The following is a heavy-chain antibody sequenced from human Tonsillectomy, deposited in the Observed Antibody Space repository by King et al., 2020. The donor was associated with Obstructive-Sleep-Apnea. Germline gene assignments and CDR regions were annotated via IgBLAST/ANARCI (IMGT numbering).Heavy chain of an antibody. CDR3: ARDREDLWYFDS. CDR1: GGTFSDHS. CDR2: IIPILDIA. J-gene: IGHJ4*02. V-gene: IGHV1-69*09. Sequence: QLVQSGAEVRKPGSSVKISCKASGGTFSDHSISWVRQAPGQGLEWMGGIIPILDIANYAQKFQGRITITADKSTSTVYMELSSLKSEDTAVFYCARDREDLWYFDSWGQGTLVTVSS. D-gene: IGHD3-10*01.